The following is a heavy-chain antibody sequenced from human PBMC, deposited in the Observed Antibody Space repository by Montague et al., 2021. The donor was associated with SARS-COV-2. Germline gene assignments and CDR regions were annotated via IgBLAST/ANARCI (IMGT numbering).Heavy chain of an antibody. D-gene: IGHD5-18*01. CDR1: GGSISNSIYY. CDR2: IYYTGST. V-gene: IGHV4-39*01. CDR3: ARPGRGYSYGLDAFEV. J-gene: IGHJ3*01. Sequence: SETLSLTCTVSGGSISNSIYYWGWIRQPPGKGLEWIRSIYYTGSTYYNPSLKSRVTISMNTSNNQFFLKLTSVTAADTAVYYCARPGRGYSYGLDAFEVWGQGTMVTVSS.